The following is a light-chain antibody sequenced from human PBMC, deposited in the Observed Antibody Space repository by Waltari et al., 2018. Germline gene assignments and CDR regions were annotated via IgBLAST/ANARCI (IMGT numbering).Light chain of an antibody. Sequence: DIQMTQSPSSLSASVGDRVAITCRASQSINNYVNWYQQKPGQAPKLLIFAASTLQTGVPSRFSGIGSGTDFTLTISSLQPEDFATYYCHQSYNNPRAFGQGTKVEIK. CDR3: HQSYNNPRA. CDR1: QSINNY. J-gene: IGKJ1*01. V-gene: IGKV1-39*01. CDR2: AAS.